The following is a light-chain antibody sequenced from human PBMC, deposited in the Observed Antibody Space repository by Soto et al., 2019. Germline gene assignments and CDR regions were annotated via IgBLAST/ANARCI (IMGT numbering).Light chain of an antibody. CDR1: QSGSSSY. J-gene: IGKJ4*01. CDR3: QQYGSSPLT. CDR2: GAS. Sequence: IVLTQSPGTLSLSPGERDTLSCRASQSGSSSYLAWYQQKPGQAPRLLIYGASSRATGIPDRFSGSGSGIDFTLTISRLEPEDFAVYYCQQYGSSPLTFGGGTKVDIK. V-gene: IGKV3-20*01.